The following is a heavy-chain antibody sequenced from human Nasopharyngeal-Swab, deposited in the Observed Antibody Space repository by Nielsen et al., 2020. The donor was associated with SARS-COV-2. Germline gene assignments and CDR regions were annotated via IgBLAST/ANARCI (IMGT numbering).Heavy chain of an antibody. D-gene: IGHD6-19*01. J-gene: IGHJ5*02. CDR3: AKGYSSGWWGGATADWFDP. Sequence: WIRQPPGNGLEWVGYIYYSGSTNYNPSLKSRVTISVDTSKNQFSLKLSSVTAADTAVYYCAKGYSSGWWGGATADWFDPWGQGTLVTVSS. V-gene: IGHV4-61*06. CDR2: IYYSGST.